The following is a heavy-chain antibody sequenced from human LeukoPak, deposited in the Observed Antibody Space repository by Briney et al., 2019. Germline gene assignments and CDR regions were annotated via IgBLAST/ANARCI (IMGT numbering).Heavy chain of an antibody. D-gene: IGHD3-22*01. V-gene: IGHV4-38-2*02. CDR2: ISRDGHT. CDR1: GSGYY. CDR3: ACLNSSGYYGGY. Sequence: SETLSLTCTVSGSGYYWGWIRQPPGKGLEWIGSISRDGHTYYSPSLKSRVTISLDSPRNQFSLRLTSMTAADTAVYYCACLNSSGYYGGYWGQGTLVTVSS. J-gene: IGHJ4*02.